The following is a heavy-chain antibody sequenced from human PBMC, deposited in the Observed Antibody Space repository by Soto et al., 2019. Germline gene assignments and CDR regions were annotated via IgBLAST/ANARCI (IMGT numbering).Heavy chain of an antibody. Sequence: QVQLVESGGGVVQPGRSLRLSCAASGFTFSSYAMHWVRQAPGKGPEWVAVISYDGSNKYYADSVKGRFTISRDNSKNTLYLQMNSLRAEDTAVYYCARDRLGYCSGGSCYSVDYWGQGTLVTVSS. CDR1: GFTFSSYA. V-gene: IGHV3-30-3*01. J-gene: IGHJ4*02. D-gene: IGHD2-15*01. CDR3: ARDRLGYCSGGSCYSVDY. CDR2: ISYDGSNK.